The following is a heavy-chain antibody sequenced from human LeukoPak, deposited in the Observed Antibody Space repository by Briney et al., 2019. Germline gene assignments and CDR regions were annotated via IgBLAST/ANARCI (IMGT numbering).Heavy chain of an antibody. D-gene: IGHD3/OR15-3a*01. Sequence: SETLSLTCTVSGGSISSHYWSWIRQPAGKGLEWIGHMYISGSTDYNPSLKSRVTMSVETSKNQFSLKLSSVTAADTAVYYCAREVRTGYWPHVHYYYYMDVWGKGTTVPVSS. CDR2: MYISGST. CDR3: AREVRTGYWPHVHYYYYMDV. CDR1: GGSISSHY. V-gene: IGHV4-4*07. J-gene: IGHJ6*03.